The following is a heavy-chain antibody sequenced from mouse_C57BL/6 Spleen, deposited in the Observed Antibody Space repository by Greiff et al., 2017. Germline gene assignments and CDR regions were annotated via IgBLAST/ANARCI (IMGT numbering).Heavy chain of an antibody. J-gene: IGHJ4*01. CDR1: GYAFTNYL. Sequence: QVQLQQSGAELVRPGTSVKVSCKASGYAFTNYLIEWVKQRPGQGLEWIGVINPGSGGTQYNVKVKGKATLTADKSSSTAYMQLRRLTSEDAAVYVCARSSSGYINYAMDYWGQGTSVTVSS. CDR2: INPGSGGT. D-gene: IGHD3-2*02. V-gene: IGHV1-54*01. CDR3: ARSSSGYINYAMDY.